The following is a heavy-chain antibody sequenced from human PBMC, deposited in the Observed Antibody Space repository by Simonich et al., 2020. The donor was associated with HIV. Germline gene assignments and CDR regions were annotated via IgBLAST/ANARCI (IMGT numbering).Heavy chain of an antibody. J-gene: IGHJ3*02. CDR3: ARGQPLRSLQRDGFDI. Sequence: QVQLQQWGAGLLKPSETLSLTCAVYGGAFSDYFWSWIRQSPGKGLGWIGEINHRGKTNYSPSLKSRGTVSVDPPKSQVSLKLSSVTAADTAVYYCARGQPLRSLQRDGFDIWGQGTVVTVSS. CDR2: INHRGKT. CDR1: GGAFSDYF. V-gene: IGHV4-34*01. D-gene: IGHD3-3*01.